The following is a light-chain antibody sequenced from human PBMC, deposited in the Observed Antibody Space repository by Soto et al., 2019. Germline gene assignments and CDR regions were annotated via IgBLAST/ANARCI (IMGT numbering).Light chain of an antibody. CDR1: SSDVGAYNF. V-gene: IGLV2-11*01. CDR2: DVS. J-gene: IGLJ2*01. CDR3: CSYAGSYTGV. Sequence: QSALTQPRSVSGSPGQSVTISCTGTSSDVGAYNFVSWYQQHPGKAPKLMIYDVSKRPSGVPDRFSGSKSGNTASLTISGLQAEDEADYSCCSYAGSYTGVFGGGTKLTVL.